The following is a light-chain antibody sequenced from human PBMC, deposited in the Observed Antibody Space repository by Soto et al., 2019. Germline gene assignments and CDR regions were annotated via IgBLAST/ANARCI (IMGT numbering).Light chain of an antibody. Sequence: EIVLTQSPGTLSLSAGERATLSCRASQSFSSSHLAWYQQNPGQAPRLLIYGATSRATGIPDRFSGSGSGTDFTLTISRLEPEDFAVYYCQQYGTSAGAFGQGTKVDIK. CDR2: GAT. V-gene: IGKV3-20*01. CDR3: QQYGTSAGA. CDR1: QSFSSSH. J-gene: IGKJ1*01.